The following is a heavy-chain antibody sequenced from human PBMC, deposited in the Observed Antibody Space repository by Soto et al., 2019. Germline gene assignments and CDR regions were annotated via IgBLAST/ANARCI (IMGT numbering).Heavy chain of an antibody. Sequence: HVELEQSGTDVKKPGASVTVSCRASGYTFTNYGINWVRQAPGHGLEWMGWISGHNSNTSQAQNFQGRVTMTTDTSTSTAYLDLRSLTSGDTGIYYCARGPAYNSGWYRDWFDAWGQGTLVTVSS. CDR3: ARGPAYNSGWYRDWFDA. CDR1: GYTFTNYG. D-gene: IGHD6-19*01. J-gene: IGHJ5*02. V-gene: IGHV1-18*01. CDR2: ISGHNSNT.